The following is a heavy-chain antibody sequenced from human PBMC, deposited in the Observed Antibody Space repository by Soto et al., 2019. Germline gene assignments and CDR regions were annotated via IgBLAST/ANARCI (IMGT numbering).Heavy chain of an antibody. Sequence: ASVKVSCKASGYTFTSYGISWVRQAPGQGLEWMGWISAYNGNTNYAQKLQGRVTMTTDTSTSTAYMELRSLRSDDTAVYYCARGYCTNGVCYGWSGFDYWGQGTLVTVSS. V-gene: IGHV1-18*01. CDR2: ISAYNGNT. CDR3: ARGYCTNGVCYGWSGFDY. D-gene: IGHD2-8*01. CDR1: GYTFTSYG. J-gene: IGHJ4*02.